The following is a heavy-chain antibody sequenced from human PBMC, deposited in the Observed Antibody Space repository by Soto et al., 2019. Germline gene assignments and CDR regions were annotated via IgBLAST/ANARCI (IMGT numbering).Heavy chain of an antibody. D-gene: IGHD2-2*01. CDR3: TRQRIVVVPDAPVFDYYYGMDV. CDR2: IRSKANSYAT. V-gene: IGHV3-73*01. J-gene: IGHJ6*02. Sequence: GGSLRLSCAASGFTFSGSAMHWVRQASGKGLEWVGRIRSKANSYATAYAASVKGRFTISRDDSKNTAYLQMNSLKTEDTAVYYCTRQRIVVVPDAPVFDYYYGMDVWGQGTTVTVSS. CDR1: GFTFSGSA.